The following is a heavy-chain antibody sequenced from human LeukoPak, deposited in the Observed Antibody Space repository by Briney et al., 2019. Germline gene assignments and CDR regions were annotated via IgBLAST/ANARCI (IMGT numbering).Heavy chain of an antibody. CDR1: GFTFSSYA. CDR2: ISYDGSNK. CDR3: ARGIAARLEMGFDY. Sequence: PGGSLRLSCAASGFTFSSYAMHWVRQAPGKGLEWVAVISYDGSNKYYADSVKGRFTISRDNSKNTLYLQMNSLRAEDTAVYYCARGIAARLEMGFDYWGQGTLVTVSS. J-gene: IGHJ4*02. D-gene: IGHD6-6*01. V-gene: IGHV3-30-3*01.